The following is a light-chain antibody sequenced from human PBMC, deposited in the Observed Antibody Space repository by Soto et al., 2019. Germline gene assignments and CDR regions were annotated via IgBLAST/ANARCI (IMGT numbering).Light chain of an antibody. CDR3: NSHTSSNTRV. CDR2: EVS. Sequence: QSALTQPASVSGSPGQSITISCTGTSSDVGGYNHVSWYQHHPGKAPKLMIYEVSNRPSGVSNRFSGSKSGNTASLTISGLQADDGADYYCNSHTSSNTRVFGTGTKVTVL. CDR1: SSDVGGYNH. J-gene: IGLJ1*01. V-gene: IGLV2-14*01.